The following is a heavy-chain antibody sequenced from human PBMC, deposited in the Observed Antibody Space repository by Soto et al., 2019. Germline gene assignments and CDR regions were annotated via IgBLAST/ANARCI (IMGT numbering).Heavy chain of an antibody. Sequence: EVQLLESGGGLVQPGGSLRLSCAASGFTFSLYAMTWVRQAPGKGLEWVSVISGRGVNTYYADSVKGRFTVSRDNSKNTLSLPMSSLGVEVTAVYYFAKSVGGTNYFSAMGVWGRGTTVSGSS. CDR1: GFTFSLYA. V-gene: IGHV3-23*01. J-gene: IGHJ6*01. CDR3: AKSVGGTNYFSAMGV. D-gene: IGHD2-15*01. CDR2: ISGRGVNT.